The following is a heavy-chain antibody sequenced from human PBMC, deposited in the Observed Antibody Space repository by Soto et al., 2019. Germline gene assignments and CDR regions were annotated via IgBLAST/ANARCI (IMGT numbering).Heavy chain of an antibody. Sequence: PSETLSLTCTVSGGSVSSGSYYWSWIRQPPGKGLEWIGYIYYSGSTNYNPSLKSRVTISVDTSKNQFSLKLSSVTAADTAVYYCAIWFGEYFDYWGQGTLVTVSS. CDR1: GGSVSSGSYY. D-gene: IGHD3-10*01. CDR3: AIWFGEYFDY. J-gene: IGHJ4*02. V-gene: IGHV4-61*01. CDR2: IYYSGST.